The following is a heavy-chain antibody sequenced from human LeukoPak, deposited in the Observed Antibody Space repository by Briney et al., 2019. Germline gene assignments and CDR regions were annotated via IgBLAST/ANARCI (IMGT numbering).Heavy chain of an antibody. D-gene: IGHD1-7*01. CDR1: GGTFSSYA. CDR3: ATLSITGTPRFDY. V-gene: IGHV1-24*01. CDR2: FDPEDGET. Sequence: ASVKVSCKASGGTFSSYAISWVRQAPGQGLEWMGGFDPEDGETIYAQKFQGRVTMTEDTSTDTAYMELSSLRSEDTAVYYCATLSITGTPRFDYWGQRTLVTVSS. J-gene: IGHJ4*02.